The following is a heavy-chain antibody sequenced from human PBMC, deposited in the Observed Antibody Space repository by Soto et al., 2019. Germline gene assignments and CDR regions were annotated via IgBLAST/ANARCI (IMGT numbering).Heavy chain of an antibody. D-gene: IGHD4-17*01. Sequence: GASVKVSCKASGYTFTSYYMHWVRQAPGQGLEWMGIINPSGGSTSYAQKFQGRVTMTRDTSTSTVYMELSSLRSEDTAVYYCAGESQRDDYGGNSSGWGQGTLVTVSS. V-gene: IGHV1-46*01. CDR1: GYTFTSYY. CDR3: AGESQRDDYGGNSSG. CDR2: INPSGGST. J-gene: IGHJ4*02.